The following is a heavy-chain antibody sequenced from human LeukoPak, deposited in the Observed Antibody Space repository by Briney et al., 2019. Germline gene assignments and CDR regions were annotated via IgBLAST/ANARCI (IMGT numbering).Heavy chain of an antibody. CDR1: GGSISSYY. CDR2: IYYSGST. V-gene: IGHV4-59*01. CDR3: ARVVHERWWVAFDY. J-gene: IGHJ4*02. D-gene: IGHD2-15*01. Sequence: SETLSLTCTVSGGSISSYYWSWIRQPPGKGLEWIGYIYYSGSTNYNPSLKSRVTISVDTSKNQFSLKLSSVTAADTAVYYCARVVHERWWVAFDYWGQGTLVTVSS.